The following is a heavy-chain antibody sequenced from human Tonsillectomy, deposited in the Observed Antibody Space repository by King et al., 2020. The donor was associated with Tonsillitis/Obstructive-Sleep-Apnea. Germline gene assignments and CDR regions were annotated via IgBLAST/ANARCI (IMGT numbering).Heavy chain of an antibody. D-gene: IGHD6-6*01. CDR3: ARGAFDGSSSIYFYYYMDV. Sequence: QLVQSGAEVKKPGASVKVSCKASGYTFTTYYIHWVRRAPGQGLEWMGIINPSGGTTIYAQNLQDRVTMTSDTSTTTVYMELSSLRSADTAVYYCARGAFDGSSSIYFYYYMDVWGRGTTVTVSS. CDR2: INPSGGTT. J-gene: IGHJ6*03. CDR1: GYTFTTYY. V-gene: IGHV1-46*04.